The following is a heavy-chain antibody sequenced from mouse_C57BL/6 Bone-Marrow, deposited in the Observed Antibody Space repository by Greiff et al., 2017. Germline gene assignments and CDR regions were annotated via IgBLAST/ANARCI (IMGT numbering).Heavy chain of an antibody. CDR3: AREESNPYAMDY. CDR1: GFSINSDCY. D-gene: IGHD2-5*01. CDR2: TFYSGIT. Sequence: EVKLVESGPSLVRPSQTLSLTCTVTGFSINSDCYWIWIRQFPGNKLEYIRYTFYSGITYYNPSLESRTYITRDTSQNQFSLKLSSVTTKNTATYYCAREESNPYAMDYWGQGTSVTVSS. V-gene: IGHV3-3*01. J-gene: IGHJ4*01.